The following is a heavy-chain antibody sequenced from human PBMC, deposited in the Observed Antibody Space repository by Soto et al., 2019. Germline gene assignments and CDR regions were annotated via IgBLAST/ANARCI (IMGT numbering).Heavy chain of an antibody. CDR2: MHYSGST. CDR3: ARDRSEYGDYYYYYGMDV. D-gene: IGHD4-17*01. J-gene: IGHJ6*02. CDR1: GGSISRGDYY. V-gene: IGHV4-30-4*01. Sequence: QVQLQESGPGLVKPAQTLSLTCTVSGGSISRGDYYWSWIRQHPGKGLEWIGYMHYSGSTYSNPSLKSRATISGETFKNQFSLKLSSVTAADTAVYYCARDRSEYGDYYYYYGMDVWGQGTTVTVSS.